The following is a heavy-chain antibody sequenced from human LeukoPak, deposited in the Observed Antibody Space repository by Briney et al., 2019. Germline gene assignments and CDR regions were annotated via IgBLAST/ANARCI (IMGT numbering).Heavy chain of an antibody. Sequence: GGSLRLSCAASGFTFSSYAMHWVRQAPGKGLEWVAIISYDGNNKYYADSVKGRFTISRDSSKNTLYLQMNSLRVEDTAVYYCAKAASKRTDYGDYAFYYYMDVWGKGTTVTISS. D-gene: IGHD4-17*01. CDR1: GFTFSSYA. CDR2: ISYDGNNK. V-gene: IGHV3-30*04. CDR3: AKAASKRTDYGDYAFYYYMDV. J-gene: IGHJ6*03.